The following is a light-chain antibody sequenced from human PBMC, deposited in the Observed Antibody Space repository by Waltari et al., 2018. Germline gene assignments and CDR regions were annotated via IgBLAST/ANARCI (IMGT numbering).Light chain of an antibody. J-gene: IGKJ4*01. Sequence: EIVLTQSPATLSLSPGERATLSCRASQTVSSYLAWYQQKPGQAPRLLIYDESNSANDFPARFIGSGSGTDFTLTISSLEPDDFAVYYCQQRSNWPLTFGGGTKVEIK. CDR2: DES. V-gene: IGKV3-11*01. CDR1: QTVSSY. CDR3: QQRSNWPLT.